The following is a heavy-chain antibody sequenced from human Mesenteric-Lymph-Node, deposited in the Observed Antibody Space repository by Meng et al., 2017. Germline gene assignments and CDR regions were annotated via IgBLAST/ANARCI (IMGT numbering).Heavy chain of an antibody. CDR2: VGIDGVTT. CDR1: GFTFSCCS. V-gene: IGHV3-23*01. J-gene: IGHJ4*02. CDR3: ARPRDY. Sequence: GGSLRLSCEASGFTFSCCSISWVRQAPGKGLEWVSVVGIDGVTTYYADSVKGRFTISRDNPKNTLYLQMNSLRAEDAAVYYCARPRDYWGQGTLVTVSS.